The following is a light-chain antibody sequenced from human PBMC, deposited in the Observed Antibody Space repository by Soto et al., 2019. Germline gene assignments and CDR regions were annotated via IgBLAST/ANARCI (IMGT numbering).Light chain of an antibody. Sequence: EIVLTQSPATLSLSPGERATLSCRASQSISSNLAWYQQKPGQAPRLLIYGASTRAPDIPARFSGSGSGTEFTLTINSLQSEDFAVYYCQQYNNWPRTFGQGTKVDIK. CDR3: QQYNNWPRT. V-gene: IGKV3-15*01. CDR2: GAS. CDR1: QSISSN. J-gene: IGKJ1*01.